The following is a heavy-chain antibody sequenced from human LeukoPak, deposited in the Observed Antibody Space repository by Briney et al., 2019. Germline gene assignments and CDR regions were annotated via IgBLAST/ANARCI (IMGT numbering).Heavy chain of an antibody. CDR3: ASDGRQWVPLNWFDP. D-gene: IGHD6-19*01. V-gene: IGHV1-18*04. Sequence: GASVKVSCKASGYTFNTYGINWVRQAPGQGLEWMGWISAYNGNTNYAQNFQGRITLTTDTSTSTAYMELTSLRFDDTAVYYCASDGRQWVPLNWFDPWGQGTLVIVSS. CDR1: GYTFNTYG. J-gene: IGHJ5*02. CDR2: ISAYNGNT.